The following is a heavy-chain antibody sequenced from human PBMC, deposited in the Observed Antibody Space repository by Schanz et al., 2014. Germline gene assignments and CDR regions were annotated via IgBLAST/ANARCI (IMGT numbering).Heavy chain of an antibody. V-gene: IGHV3-66*01. Sequence: EVQLVESGGGLVQPGGSLRLSCAASGFSVGNKYMNWVRQAPGKGLEWVSFIYIGGNTYYADSVKGRFTISRDNSKNTVYIQMNSPRAEDTAGYYWWRGRPAYYFDDWGQGTLVTVSS. J-gene: IGHJ4*02. CDR2: IYIGGNT. CDR3: WRGRPAYYFDD. CDR1: GFSVGNKY.